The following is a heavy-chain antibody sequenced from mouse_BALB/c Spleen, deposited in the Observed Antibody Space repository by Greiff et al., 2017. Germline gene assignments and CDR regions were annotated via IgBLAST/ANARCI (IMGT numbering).Heavy chain of an antibody. Sequence: QVQLKESGAELVRPGVSVKISCKGSGYTFTDYAMHWVKQSHAKSLEWIGVISTYYGDASYNQKFKGKATMTVDKSSSTAYMELARLTSEDSAIYYCARWNGSSIAYWGQGTLVTVSA. CDR3: ARWNGSSIAY. CDR1: GYTFTDYA. J-gene: IGHJ3*01. CDR2: ISTYYGDA. D-gene: IGHD1-1*01. V-gene: IGHV1S137*01.